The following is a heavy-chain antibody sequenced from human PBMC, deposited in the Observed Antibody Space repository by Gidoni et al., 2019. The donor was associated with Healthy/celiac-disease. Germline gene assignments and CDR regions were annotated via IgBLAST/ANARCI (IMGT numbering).Heavy chain of an antibody. CDR2: IRSSISYT. CDR3: ARDPLVGATDYSYGMDV. Sequence: QVQLVESGGGLVKPGGSLRSPCAASGFPVGDYYMSWIRQDPGKGPEWVSYIRSSISYTNYADSVKGRFTIPRDNAKNSLYLQMNILRAEDTAVYYCARDPLVGATDYSYGMDVWGQGTTVTVSS. D-gene: IGHD1-26*01. V-gene: IGHV3-11*06. CDR1: GFPVGDYY. J-gene: IGHJ6*02.